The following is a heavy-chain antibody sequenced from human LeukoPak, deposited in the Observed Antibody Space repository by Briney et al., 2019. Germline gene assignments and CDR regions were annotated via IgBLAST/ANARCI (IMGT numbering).Heavy chain of an antibody. CDR3: SREGTAMEKPFDY. V-gene: IGHV3-66*02. CDR1: GFTVSSNY. Sequence: PGGSLRLSCAASGFTVSSNYMSWVRQAPGKGLEWVSVIYSGGSTYYADSVKGRFTISRDNSKNTLYLQMNSLRAEDTAVYYCSREGTAMEKPFDYWGQGTLVTVSS. D-gene: IGHD5-18*01. J-gene: IGHJ4*02. CDR2: IYSGGST.